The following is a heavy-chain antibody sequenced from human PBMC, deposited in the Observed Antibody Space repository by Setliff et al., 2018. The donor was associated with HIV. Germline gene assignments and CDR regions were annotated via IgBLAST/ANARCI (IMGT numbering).Heavy chain of an antibody. CDR2: ISAANGDT. CDR3: ARDGYKWNDNALEI. CDR1: GGTFTSYG. D-gene: IGHD1-20*01. Sequence: ASVKVSCKASGGTFTSYGISWVRQAPGQGLEWMGWISAANGDTNFAQKFQGRVTMTTDTLASTAYMELRSLRSDDTAVYYCARDGYKWNDNALEIWGLGTVVTVSS. J-gene: IGHJ3*02. V-gene: IGHV1-18*01.